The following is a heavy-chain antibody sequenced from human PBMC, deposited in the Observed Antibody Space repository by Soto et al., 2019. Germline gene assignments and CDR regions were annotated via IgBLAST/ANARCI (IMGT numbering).Heavy chain of an antibody. CDR3: ASGGSGYYNY. D-gene: IGHD3-22*01. V-gene: IGHV3-74*01. Sequence: EVQLVESGGGLVQPGGSLRLSCAASGFTFGPYWMHWVRQVPGKGLVWLSRINSDGSSTNYADSVKGRFTISRDNAKSTLSLQMHSLRAEAAAVYYGASGGSGYYNYWGQGTLVTVSS. J-gene: IGHJ4*02. CDR1: GFTFGPYW. CDR2: INSDGSST.